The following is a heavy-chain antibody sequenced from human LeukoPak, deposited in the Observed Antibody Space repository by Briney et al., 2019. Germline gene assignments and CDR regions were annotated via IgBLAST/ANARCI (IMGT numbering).Heavy chain of an antibody. CDR2: ISSSRDYT. CDR1: VFTFSDYH. Sequence: GGSLRLSCAASVFTFSDYHMSCSRQAPREGLEGGSYISSSRDYTNYADSVKGQFTIARDKAKKSLYLQMDRLRAEDTAVYYCAGPTCLRGGYCSTNSWGQGTLVTVSS. J-gene: IGHJ4*02. D-gene: IGHD2-2*01. V-gene: IGHV3-11*03. CDR3: AGPTCLRGGYCSTNS.